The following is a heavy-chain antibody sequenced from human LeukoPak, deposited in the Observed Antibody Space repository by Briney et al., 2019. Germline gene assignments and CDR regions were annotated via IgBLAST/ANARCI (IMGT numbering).Heavy chain of an antibody. CDR3: ASGSQGDIVDLDI. Sequence: ASVKVSCKASGYTFTGYYMHWVRQAPGQGLEWMGWINPNSGGTNYAQKFQGSVTMTRDTSNSTAYMELSRLRSDDTAVYYCASGSQGDIVDLDIWRQGTMVTVSS. D-gene: IGHD2-15*01. CDR2: INPNSGGT. CDR1: GYTFTGYY. J-gene: IGHJ3*02. V-gene: IGHV1-2*02.